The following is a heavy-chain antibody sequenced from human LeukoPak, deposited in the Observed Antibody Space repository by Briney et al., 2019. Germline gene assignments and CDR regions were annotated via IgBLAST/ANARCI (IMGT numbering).Heavy chain of an antibody. Sequence: GGSLRLSCAASGFTVSSNYMSWVRQAPGKGLEWVSVIYSGGSTYYADSVKGRFTISRDNSKNTLYLQMNSLRAEDTAVYYCARGPSMVPNYFDYWGQGTLVTVSS. V-gene: IGHV3-53*01. CDR3: ARGPSMVPNYFDY. CDR2: IYSGGST. CDR1: GFTVSSNY. J-gene: IGHJ4*02. D-gene: IGHD3-10*01.